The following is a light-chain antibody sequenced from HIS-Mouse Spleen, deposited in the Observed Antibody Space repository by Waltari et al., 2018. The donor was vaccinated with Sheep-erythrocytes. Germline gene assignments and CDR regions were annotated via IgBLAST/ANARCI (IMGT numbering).Light chain of an antibody. V-gene: IGKV1-13*02. J-gene: IGKJ2*01. Sequence: AIQLTQSPSSLSASVGARVTITCRASQGISSALAWYQQKPGKAPKLLIYDASSLESGVPSRFSGSGSGTDFTLTISSLQPEDFATYYCQQFNSYLYTFGQGTKLEIK. CDR2: DAS. CDR3: QQFNSYLYT. CDR1: QGISSA.